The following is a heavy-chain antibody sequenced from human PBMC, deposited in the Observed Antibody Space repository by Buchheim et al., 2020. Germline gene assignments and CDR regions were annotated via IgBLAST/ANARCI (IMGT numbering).Heavy chain of an antibody. CDR3: AKSSSGGCFSTSCYPAWGRPNFFDY. CDR1: GFTFSDYW. Sequence: EVHLVESGGGLAQPGGSLSLSCAASGFTFSDYWMSWVRQAPGKGLEWVSGISGSGGSTYYADSVKGRFTISRDNSKNTLYLQMNSLRAEDTAVYYCAKSSSGGCFSTSCYPAWGRPNFFDYWGQGIL. V-gene: IGHV3-23*04. D-gene: IGHD2-2*01. CDR2: ISGSGGST. J-gene: IGHJ4*02.